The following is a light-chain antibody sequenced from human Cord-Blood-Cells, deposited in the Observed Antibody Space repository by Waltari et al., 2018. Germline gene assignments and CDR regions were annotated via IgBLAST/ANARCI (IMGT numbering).Light chain of an antibody. V-gene: IGLV2-14*01. CDR3: SSYTSSSTLV. J-gene: IGLJ2*01. CDR2: DVS. CDR1: GGCVGGHNS. Sequence: QSALTQPASVSGSPGQSLTISRPGCGGCVGGHNSVAWYQQHPGKAPKLMIYDVSNRPSGVSNRFSGSKSGNTASLTISGLQAEDEADYYCSSYTSSSTLVFGGGTKLTVL.